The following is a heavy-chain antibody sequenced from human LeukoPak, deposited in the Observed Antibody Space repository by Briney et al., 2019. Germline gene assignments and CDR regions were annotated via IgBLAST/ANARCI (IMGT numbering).Heavy chain of an antibody. CDR1: GYTFTRYY. J-gene: IGHJ3*02. Sequence: GASVKVSCKASGYTFTRYYMHWVRQAPGQGLEWMGWINPNSGGTNYAQKFQGRVTMTRDTSISTAYMELSRLRSDDTAVYYCASLYYYDSSGVIDAFDIWGQGTMVTVSS. V-gene: IGHV1-2*02. CDR3: ASLYYYDSSGVIDAFDI. D-gene: IGHD3-22*01. CDR2: INPNSGGT.